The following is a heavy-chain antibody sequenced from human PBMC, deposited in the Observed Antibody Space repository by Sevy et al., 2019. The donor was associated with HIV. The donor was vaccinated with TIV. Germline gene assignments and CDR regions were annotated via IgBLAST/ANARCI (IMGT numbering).Heavy chain of an antibody. D-gene: IGHD2-15*01. V-gene: IGHV4-34*01. Sequence: SETLSLTCAIYGGSFSENYWTWIRQTPGRGLELIGEASRSGSTNYNPSLRSRVTISLDTSTNQFSLKLTSMTAADAAVYYCARSISSVVAGPVGLFFRLYSGWLDSWSQGTLVTVSS. CDR3: ARSISSVVAGPVGLFFRLYSGWLDS. J-gene: IGHJ5*01. CDR2: ASRSGST. CDR1: GGSFSENY.